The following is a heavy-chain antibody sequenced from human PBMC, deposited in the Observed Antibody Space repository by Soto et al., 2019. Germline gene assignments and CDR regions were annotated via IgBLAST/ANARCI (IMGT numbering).Heavy chain of an antibody. V-gene: IGHV3-30*03. J-gene: IGHJ4*02. Sequence: QAHLVESGGGVVQPGRSLRLSCAASGFTFTSYGMHWVRQAPGTRLEWVAVISYDGGLQHYADSVKGRFTLSRENSKNMLLLQMNSLRAEDTAVYYCVSDRGYGHASVPYSWGQGTLVSVSS. CDR2: ISYDGGLQ. D-gene: IGHD5-18*01. CDR3: VSDRGYGHASVPYS. CDR1: GFTFTSYG.